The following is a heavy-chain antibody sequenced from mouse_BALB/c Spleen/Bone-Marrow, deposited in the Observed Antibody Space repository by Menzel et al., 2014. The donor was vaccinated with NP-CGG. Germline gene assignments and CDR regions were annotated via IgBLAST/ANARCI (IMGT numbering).Heavy chain of an antibody. Sequence: QVQLQQSGAELAKPGASVKMSRKASGYTFTIYWMHWVKQRPGQGLEWIGYINPSTGYTEYNQKFKDKATLTADKSSSTAYMQLSSLTSEDSAVYYCARYGGRSYDGFAYWGQGTLVTVSA. CDR3: ARYGGRSYDGFAY. D-gene: IGHD2-12*01. V-gene: IGHV1-7*01. CDR1: GYTFTIYW. CDR2: INPSTGYT. J-gene: IGHJ3*01.